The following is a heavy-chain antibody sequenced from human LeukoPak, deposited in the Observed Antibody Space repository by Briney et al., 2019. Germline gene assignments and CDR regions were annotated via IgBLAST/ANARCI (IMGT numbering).Heavy chain of an antibody. D-gene: IGHD3-10*01. Sequence: GASVKVSCKASGYTFTGYYMHWVRQAPGQGLEWMGIINPSGGSTSYAQKFQGRVTMTRDTSTSTVYMELSSLRSEDTAVYYCARDKFSGGMTFRYFDYWGQGTLVTVSS. CDR1: GYTFTGYY. CDR3: ARDKFSGGMTFRYFDY. CDR2: INPSGGST. V-gene: IGHV1-46*01. J-gene: IGHJ4*02.